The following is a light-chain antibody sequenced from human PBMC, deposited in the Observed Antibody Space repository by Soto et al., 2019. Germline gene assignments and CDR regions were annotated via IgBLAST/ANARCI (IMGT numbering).Light chain of an antibody. Sequence: HSVLTQPASVSGSPGQSITISCTGTSSDVGAYNYVSWYQQHPGKAPKLMIFEVSDRPSGVSNRFSGSKSGNTASLTISGLQAEDEADYYCSSYTSSNTLVFGGGTKLTVL. V-gene: IGLV2-14*01. CDR3: SSYTSSNTLV. CDR1: SSDVGAYNY. J-gene: IGLJ2*01. CDR2: EVS.